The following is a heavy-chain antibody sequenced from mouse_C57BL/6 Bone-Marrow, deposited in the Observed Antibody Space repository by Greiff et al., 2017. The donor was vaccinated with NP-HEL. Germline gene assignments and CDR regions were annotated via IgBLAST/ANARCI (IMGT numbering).Heavy chain of an antibody. V-gene: IGHV5-4*01. CDR1: GFTFSSYA. Sequence: EVKVVESGGGLVKPGGSLKLSCAASGFTFSSYAMSWVRQTPEKRLEWVATISDGGSYTYYPDNVKGRFTISRDNAKNNLYLQMSHLKSEDTAMYYCAREPPAYDVNWYFDVWGTGTTVTVSS. J-gene: IGHJ1*03. CDR2: ISDGGSYT. D-gene: IGHD2-12*01. CDR3: AREPPAYDVNWYFDV.